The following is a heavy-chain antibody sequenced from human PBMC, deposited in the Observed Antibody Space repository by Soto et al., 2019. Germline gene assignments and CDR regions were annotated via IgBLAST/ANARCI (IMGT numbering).Heavy chain of an antibody. V-gene: IGHV4-38-2*01. CDR1: GYSISSGYY. D-gene: IGHD2-15*01. J-gene: IGHJ4*02. Sequence: SETLSLTCAVSGYSISSGYYWGWIRQPPGKGLEWIGSIYHSGSTNYNPSLKSRVTISVDTSKNQFSLKLTSVTAADTAVYYCARSRGSTRTFDYWGQGTLVTVSS. CDR2: IYHSGST. CDR3: ARSRGSTRTFDY.